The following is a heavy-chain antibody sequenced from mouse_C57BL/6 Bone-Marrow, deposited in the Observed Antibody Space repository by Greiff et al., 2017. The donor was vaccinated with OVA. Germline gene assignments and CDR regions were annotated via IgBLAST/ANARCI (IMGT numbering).Heavy chain of an antibody. D-gene: IGHD4-1*02. CDR3: AINWGLDY. CDR1: GYTFTSYT. CDR2: INPSSGYT. J-gene: IGHJ2*01. Sequence: QVHVKQSGAELARPGASVKMSCKASGYTFTSYTMHWVKQRPGQGLEWIGYINPSSGYTKYNQKFKDKATLTADKSSSTAYMQLSSLTSEDSAVYYCAINWGLDYWGQGTTLTVSS. V-gene: IGHV1-4*01.